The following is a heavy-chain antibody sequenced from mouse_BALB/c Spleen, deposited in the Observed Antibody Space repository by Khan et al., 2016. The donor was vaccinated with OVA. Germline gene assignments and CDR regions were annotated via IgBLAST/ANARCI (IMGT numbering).Heavy chain of an antibody. Sequence: QIQLVQSGPELKKPGETVKISCKASGYTFTKSGMNWVKQAPGKGLKWMGWINTYTGEPTYADDFKGRFAFSLENSDSTAYLQINNLKNEDTTTYFCARPPYFSDIINNWGQGTSVTVSS. CDR1: GYTFTKSG. CDR3: ARPPYFSDIINN. V-gene: IGHV9-3-1*01. J-gene: IGHJ4*01. D-gene: IGHD1-1*01. CDR2: INTYTGEP.